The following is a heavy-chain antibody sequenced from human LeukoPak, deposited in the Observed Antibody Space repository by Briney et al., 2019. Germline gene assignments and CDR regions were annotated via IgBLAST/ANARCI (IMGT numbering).Heavy chain of an antibody. CDR2: ISAYNGNT. CDR3: ARYCSSTSCYTDY. J-gene: IGHJ4*02. Sequence: GASVKVSCKASGYTFTSYGISWVRQAPGQGVEGMGWISAYNGNTNYAQKLQGRVTMNTDTSKSTAYMELRSLRSDDTAVYYCARYCSSTSCYTDYWGQGTLVTVSS. CDR1: GYTFTSYG. D-gene: IGHD2-2*02. V-gene: IGHV1-18*01.